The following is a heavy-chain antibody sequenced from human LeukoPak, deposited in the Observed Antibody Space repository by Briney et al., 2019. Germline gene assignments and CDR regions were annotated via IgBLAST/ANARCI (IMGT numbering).Heavy chain of an antibody. J-gene: IGHJ6*03. CDR3: AKAFSYYYYYYMDV. CDR2: ISSSSSYI. Sequence: GGSLRLSCAASGFTFSSYSMNWVRQAPGKGLEWVSSISSSSSYIYYADSVKGRFTISRDNSKNTLYLQMNSLRAEDTAVYYCAKAFSYYYYYYMDVWGKGTTVTVSS. CDR1: GFTFSSYS. V-gene: IGHV3-21*04.